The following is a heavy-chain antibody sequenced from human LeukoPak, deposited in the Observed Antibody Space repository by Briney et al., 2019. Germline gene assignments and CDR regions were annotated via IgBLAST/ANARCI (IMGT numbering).Heavy chain of an antibody. V-gene: IGHV3-21*01. J-gene: IGHJ4*02. CDR3: ARDHGGGATFDY. D-gene: IGHD1-26*01. Sequence: GGSLRLSCAASGFTFSSYSMNWVRQAPGKGLEWVSSISSSSSYIYYADSVKGRFTISRDNAKNSLYLQMNSLRAEDTAVYYCARDHGGGATFDYWGQGTLVTVSS. CDR1: GFTFSSYS. CDR2: ISSSSSYI.